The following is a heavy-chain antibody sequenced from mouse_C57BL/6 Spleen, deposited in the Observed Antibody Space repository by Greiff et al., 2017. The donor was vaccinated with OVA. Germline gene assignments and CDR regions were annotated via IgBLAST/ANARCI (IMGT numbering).Heavy chain of an antibody. V-gene: IGHV1-69*01. D-gene: IGHD1-1*01. CDR1: GCTFTSYW. Sequence: QVQLQQPGAELVMPGASVKLSCKASGCTFTSYWMHWVKQRPGQGLEWIGEIDPSDSYTNYNQKFKGKSTLTVDKSSSTAYMQLSSLTSEDSAVYYCATGRDAMDYWGQGTSVTVSS. CDR2: IDPSDSYT. J-gene: IGHJ4*01. CDR3: ATGRDAMDY.